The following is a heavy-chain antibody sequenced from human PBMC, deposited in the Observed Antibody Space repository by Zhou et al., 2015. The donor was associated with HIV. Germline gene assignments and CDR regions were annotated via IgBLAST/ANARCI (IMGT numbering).Heavy chain of an antibody. CDR1: GGTFNNYD. J-gene: IGHJ4*02. CDR2: VNPISGTA. CDR3: ATHYSSGWGY. V-gene: IGHV1-69*14. Sequence: QFRLVQSGADVKKPGSSVKVSCKASGGTFNNYDISWVRQAPGQGLEWMGGVNPISGTANYAQKFQGRVTITADTSTSTAYMELSSLASEDTAVYYCATHYSSGWGYWGQGTLATVSS. D-gene: IGHD6-19*01.